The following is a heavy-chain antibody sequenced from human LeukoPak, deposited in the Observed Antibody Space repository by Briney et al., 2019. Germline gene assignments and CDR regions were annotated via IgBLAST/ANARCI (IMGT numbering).Heavy chain of an antibody. V-gene: IGHV3-23*01. CDR2: ITGSSTTT. D-gene: IGHD4-17*01. J-gene: IGHJ4*02. CDR1: GFTFATYA. Sequence: RPGGSLRLSCAASGFTFATYAMTWVRQAPGKGLEWVSSITGSSTTTYYADSVKGRFTISRDNSKNTLFLQMNSLRAEDTAVYYCAKIDYDDFHFDYWGQGTLVTVSS. CDR3: AKIDYDDFHFDY.